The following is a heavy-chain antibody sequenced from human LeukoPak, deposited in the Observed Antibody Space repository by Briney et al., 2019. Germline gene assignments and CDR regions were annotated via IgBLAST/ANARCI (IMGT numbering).Heavy chain of an antibody. Sequence: PAGSLRLSCAASGFPFSNYAMSWVRPAQGQGLEWVSLLTGSGDNTYYADSLKGRFTISRDNSKNTLYLQMDSLAAEDTAIYYCAIYSGTARSHDYWGQGTLVTVSA. J-gene: IGHJ4*02. D-gene: IGHD5-12*01. CDR3: AIYSGTARSHDY. CDR1: GFPFSNYA. V-gene: IGHV3-23*01. CDR2: LTGSGDNT.